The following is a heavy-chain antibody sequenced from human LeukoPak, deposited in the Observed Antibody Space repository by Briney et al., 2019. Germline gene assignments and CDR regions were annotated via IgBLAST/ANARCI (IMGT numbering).Heavy chain of an antibody. J-gene: IGHJ4*02. V-gene: IGHV4-39*01. CDR1: DDSISSYY. Sequence: SGTLSLACAVSDDSISSYYWSWIRQPPGKGLEWIGSTYYGGTTYYNPSLKSRVTISVDTSKNQFSLKLSSVTAADTAVYYCARLGFNSGSHIDSWGQGTLVTVSS. CDR3: ARLGFNSGSHIDS. CDR2: TYYGGTT. D-gene: IGHD6-19*01.